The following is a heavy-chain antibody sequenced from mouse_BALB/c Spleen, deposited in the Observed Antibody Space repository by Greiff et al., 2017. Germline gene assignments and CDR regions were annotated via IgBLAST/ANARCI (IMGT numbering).Heavy chain of an antibody. CDR2: ISYSGST. V-gene: IGHV3-2*02. CDR1: GYSITSDYA. J-gene: IGHJ4*01. Sequence: EVKVEESGPDLVKPSQSLSLTCTVTGYSITSDYAWNWIRQFPGNKLEWMGYISYSGSTSYNPSLKSRISITRDTSKNQFFLQLNSVTTEDTATYYCARGYYRYDDYAMDYWGQGTSVTVSS. CDR3: ARGYYRYDDYAMDY. D-gene: IGHD2-14*01.